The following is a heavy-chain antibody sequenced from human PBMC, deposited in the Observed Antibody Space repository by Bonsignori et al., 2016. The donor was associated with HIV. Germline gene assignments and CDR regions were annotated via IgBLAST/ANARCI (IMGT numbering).Heavy chain of an antibody. Sequence: VRQAPGKGLEWVSSISSSSSYIYYADSVKGRFTISRDNAKNSLYLQMNSLRAEDTAVYYCARDRLPSRGWYFDLWGRGTLVTVSS. V-gene: IGHV3-21*01. J-gene: IGHJ2*01. CDR2: ISSSSSYI. CDR3: ARDRLPSRGWYFDL.